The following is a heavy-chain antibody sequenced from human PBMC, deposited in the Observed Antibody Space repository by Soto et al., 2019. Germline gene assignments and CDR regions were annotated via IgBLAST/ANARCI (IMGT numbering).Heavy chain of an antibody. CDR2: ISSNGGST. CDR3: ARSYGDYEDYYYYYMDV. D-gene: IGHD4-17*01. CDR1: GFTFSSYA. Sequence: VQLVESGGGLVQPGGSLRLSCAASGFTFSSYAMHWVRQAPGKGLEYVSAISSNGGSTYYANSVKGRFTISRDNSKNTLYLQMGSLRAEDMAVYYCARSYGDYEDYYYYYMDVWGKGTTVTVSS. J-gene: IGHJ6*03. V-gene: IGHV3-64*01.